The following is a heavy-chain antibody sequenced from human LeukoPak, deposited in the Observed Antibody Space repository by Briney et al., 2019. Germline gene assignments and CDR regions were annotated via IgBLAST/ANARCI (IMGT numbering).Heavy chain of an antibody. J-gene: IGHJ3*01. V-gene: IGHV4-39*07. CDR1: GGSISSSSYY. CDR2: IYYSGST. CDR3: ARASQNDLCGGDCHTAFDV. D-gene: IGHD2-21*02. Sequence: PSETLSLTCTVSGGSISSSSYYWGWIRQPPGAGLEWIGTIYYSGSTYYNPSLKSRVTISVDTSKNQFSLKLSSVTAADTAVYYCARASQNDLCGGDCHTAFDVWGQGTMVTVSS.